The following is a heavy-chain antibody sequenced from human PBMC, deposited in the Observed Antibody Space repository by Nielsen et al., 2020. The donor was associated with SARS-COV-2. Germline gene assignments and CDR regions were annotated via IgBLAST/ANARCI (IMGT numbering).Heavy chain of an antibody. CDR1: GGSFSGYY. J-gene: IGHJ4*02. Sequence: SETLSLTCAVYGGSFSGYYWSWIRQPPGKGLEWIGEINHSGSTNYNPSLKSRVTISVGTSKNQFSLKLSSVTAADTAVYCCARDPGYPTDYWGQGTLVTVSS. V-gene: IGHV4-34*01. CDR3: ARDPGYPTDY. CDR2: INHSGST. D-gene: IGHD5-12*01.